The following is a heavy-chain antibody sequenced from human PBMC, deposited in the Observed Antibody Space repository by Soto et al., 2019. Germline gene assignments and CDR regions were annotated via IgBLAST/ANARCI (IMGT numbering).Heavy chain of an antibody. D-gene: IGHD3-22*01. V-gene: IGHV1-3*01. CDR2: INAGNGNT. CDR1: GYTFTNYA. J-gene: IGHJ4*02. Sequence: ASVKVSCKASGYTFTNYAIHWVRQAPGQRLEWMGWINAGNGNTKYSQKFQGRVTMTTDTSTSTAYMELRSLRSDDTAVYYCAGEVSSGYYLAYFDYWGQGTLVTVSS. CDR3: AGEVSSGYYLAYFDY.